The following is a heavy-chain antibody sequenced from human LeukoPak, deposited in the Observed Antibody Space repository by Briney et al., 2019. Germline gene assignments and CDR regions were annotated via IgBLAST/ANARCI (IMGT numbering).Heavy chain of an antibody. V-gene: IGHV4-39*07. CDR2: IYYSGNT. J-gene: IGHJ3*02. Sequence: PSETLSLTCTVSGGSISSSSYYWGWIRQPPGKGLEWIGSIYYSGNTYYNPSLKSRVTISVDTSRNQFSLKLSSVTAADTAVYYCATDSSNGVTYAFDIWGQGTMVTVSS. CDR1: GGSISSSSYY. CDR3: ATDSSNGVTYAFDI. D-gene: IGHD5-18*01.